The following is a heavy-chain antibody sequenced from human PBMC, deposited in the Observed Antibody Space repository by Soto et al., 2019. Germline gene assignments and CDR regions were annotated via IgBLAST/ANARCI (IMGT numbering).Heavy chain of an antibody. CDR3: ARAGWSSSWYFDY. CDR1: GGSISLYY. D-gene: IGHD6-13*01. V-gene: IGHV4-59*01. CDR2: IYYSGST. Sequence: QVQLQESGPGLVKPSETLSLTCTVSGGSISLYYWSWIRQPPGKGLEWIGYIYYSGSTNYNPSLKSRVTMSVDTSKNQFSLKVSSVTSADTAVYYCARAGWSSSWYFDYWGQGALVTVSS. J-gene: IGHJ4*02.